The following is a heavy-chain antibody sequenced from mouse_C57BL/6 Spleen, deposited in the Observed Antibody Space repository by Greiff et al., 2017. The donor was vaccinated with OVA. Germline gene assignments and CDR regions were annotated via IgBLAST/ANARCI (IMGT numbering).Heavy chain of an antibody. J-gene: IGHJ2*01. Sequence: VQLQQPGPELVKPGASVKISCKASGYSFTGYYMNWVKQSPEKSLEWIGEINPSTGGTTYNQKFKAKATLTVDKSSSTAYMQLKSLTSEDSAVYYCARSAGTGYFDYWGQGTTLTVSS. CDR3: ARSAGTGYFDY. D-gene: IGHD3-3*01. V-gene: IGHV1-42*01. CDR1: GYSFTGYY. CDR2: INPSTGGT.